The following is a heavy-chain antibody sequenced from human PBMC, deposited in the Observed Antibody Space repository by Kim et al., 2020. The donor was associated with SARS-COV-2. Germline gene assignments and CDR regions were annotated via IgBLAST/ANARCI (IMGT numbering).Heavy chain of an antibody. V-gene: IGHV3-23*01. CDR3: AKQGGYTYGKEGFDY. CDR2: ISGSGGST. D-gene: IGHD5-18*01. J-gene: IGHJ4*02. CDR1: GFTFSSYA. Sequence: GGSLRLSCGVSGFTFSSYAMSWVRQAPGKGLEWVSTISGSGGSTFYADSVKGRFTISRDNSKNTLYLQMRTLRAEDTAVYYCAKQGGYTYGKEGFDYWGQGALVTVSS.